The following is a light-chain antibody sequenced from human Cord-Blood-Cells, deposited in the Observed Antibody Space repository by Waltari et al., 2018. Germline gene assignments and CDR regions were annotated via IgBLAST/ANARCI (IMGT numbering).Light chain of an antibody. CDR1: SSDVGGYNY. J-gene: IGLJ2*01. CDR3: SSYTSSSTLVV. CDR2: DVS. V-gene: IGLV2-14*01. Sequence: QSALTQPPSVSGAPGQAITISCTGTSSDVGGYNYVSWYQQSPGKGPKIRIYDVSIRPSGVSNRCSGRKSANTAALSIYGLQAEDEADYYCSSYTSSSTLVVFGGETKLTVL.